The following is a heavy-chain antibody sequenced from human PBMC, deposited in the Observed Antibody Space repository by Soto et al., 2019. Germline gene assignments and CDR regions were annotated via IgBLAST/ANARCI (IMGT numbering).Heavy chain of an antibody. CDR1: GFTFRNAW. D-gene: IGHD1-26*01. V-gene: IGHV3-15*07. CDR2: ILSKTDGGTT. CDR3: ATGIAGSYAY. Sequence: PGGSLRLSCVDPGFTFRNAWMNWVRQAPGKGLEWVGRILSKTDGGTTDYAAPVKGRFLISRDDSKKTLYLQMNSLKTEDTGVYYCATGIAGSYAYWGPGT. J-gene: IGHJ4*02.